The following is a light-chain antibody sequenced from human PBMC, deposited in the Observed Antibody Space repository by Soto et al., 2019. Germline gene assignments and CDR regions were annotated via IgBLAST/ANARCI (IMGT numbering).Light chain of an antibody. CDR2: GAS. V-gene: IGKV3-20*01. J-gene: IGKJ2*01. CDR3: QLYGSSPQT. Sequence: EIVLTQSPGNLSLSPGERATLSCRASQSVSSSYLAWYQHKPGQAPRLLIYGASSSPTGIPDRFSGSGSGTDCTLAMSRLEPGDFAGYCLQLYGSSPQTFGQGTKLE. CDR1: QSVSSSY.